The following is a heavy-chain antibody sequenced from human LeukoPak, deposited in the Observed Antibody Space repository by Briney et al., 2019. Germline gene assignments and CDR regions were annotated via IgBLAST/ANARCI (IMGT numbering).Heavy chain of an antibody. D-gene: IGHD3-22*01. CDR3: ARGGYDSSGYRIEDY. CDR1: GFTFSRNA. J-gene: IGHJ4*02. Sequence: HPGRSLRLSCAASGFTFSRNALHWVRQAPGKGLEWVAVISYDGSNKYYADSVKGRFTISRDDSKNTVYLQMNGLRAEDTAVYYCARGGYDSSGYRIEDYWGQGTLVTVSS. CDR2: ISYDGSNK. V-gene: IGHV3-30*04.